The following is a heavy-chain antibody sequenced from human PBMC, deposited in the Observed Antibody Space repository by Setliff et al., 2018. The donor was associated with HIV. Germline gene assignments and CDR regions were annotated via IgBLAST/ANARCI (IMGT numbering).Heavy chain of an antibody. CDR2: INHSGST. V-gene: IGHV4-34*01. CDR3: ARDVGSHYDSREYYFDY. D-gene: IGHD3-22*01. CDR1: GGSFSGYY. Sequence: PSETLSLTCGVHGGSFSGYYWSWIRQPPGKGLEWIGEINHSGSTRYNPSLKSRVTISLDTSQNQFSLKLSSVTAADTAVYYCARDVGSHYDSREYYFDYWGQGTLVTVSS. J-gene: IGHJ4*02.